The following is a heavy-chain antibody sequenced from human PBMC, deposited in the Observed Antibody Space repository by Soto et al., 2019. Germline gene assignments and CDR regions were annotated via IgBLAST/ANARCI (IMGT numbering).Heavy chain of an antibody. CDR1: GFTFSSYA. Sequence: EVQLLESGGGLVQPGGSLRLSCAASGFTFSSYAMSWVRQAPGQGLEWVSVISGSGDSTYYADSVKGRFTFSRDNSKNTLYLQATSLRAEDTAVYYCAKRGSSSYFDYWGQGTLVTVSS. D-gene: IGHD6-13*01. J-gene: IGHJ4*02. V-gene: IGHV3-23*01. CDR2: ISGSGDST. CDR3: AKRGSSSYFDY.